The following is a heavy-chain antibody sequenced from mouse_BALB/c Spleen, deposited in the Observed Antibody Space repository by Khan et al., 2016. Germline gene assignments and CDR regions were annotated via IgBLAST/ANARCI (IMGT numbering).Heavy chain of an antibody. CDR3: AKYRYYYGSSRYFDV. J-gene: IGHJ1*01. CDR1: GYTFTNYG. CDR2: INTYSGES. V-gene: IGHV9-3-1*01. D-gene: IGHD1-1*01. Sequence: QIQLVQSGPELKKPGKTVKISCKASGYTFTNYGMNWVKQAPGKGLKWMDWINTYSGESTYADDFKGRIAFSLETSANTAYLQINNLKNEDTAAYFCAKYRYYYGSSRYFDVWGAGTAVTVSS.